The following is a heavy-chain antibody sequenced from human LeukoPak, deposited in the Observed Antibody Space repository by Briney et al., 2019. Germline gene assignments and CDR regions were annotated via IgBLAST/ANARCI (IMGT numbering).Heavy chain of an antibody. CDR1: GGSISSYY. Sequence: SETLSLTCTVSGGSISSYYWSWIRQPAGKGLEWIGRIYTSGSTNYNPSLKSRVTMSLDTSKNQFSLRLSAVTAADTAVYYCARDLAAAGTVFDYWGQGTLVTVSS. J-gene: IGHJ4*02. D-gene: IGHD6-13*01. CDR2: IYTSGST. CDR3: ARDLAAAGTVFDY. V-gene: IGHV4-4*07.